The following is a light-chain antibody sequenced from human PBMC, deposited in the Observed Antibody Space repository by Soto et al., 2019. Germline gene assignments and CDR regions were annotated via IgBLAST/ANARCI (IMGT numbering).Light chain of an antibody. CDR2: GAS. Sequence: EIVLAQSPATLSVTPGERITLSCRATQTIGQKLAWYLQRPGQAPSLLMYGASTRATDIPARFSGSVSGTEFTLTITGLQSEDFAAYYCQQYNGWPWTFGQGNKVEI. V-gene: IGKV3-15*01. CDR1: QTIGQK. CDR3: QQYNGWPWT. J-gene: IGKJ1*01.